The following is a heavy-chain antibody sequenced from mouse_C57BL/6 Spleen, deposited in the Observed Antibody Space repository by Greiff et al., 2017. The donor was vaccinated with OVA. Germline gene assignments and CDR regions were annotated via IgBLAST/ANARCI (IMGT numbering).Heavy chain of an antibody. V-gene: IGHV1-63*01. Sequence: QVQLKESGAELVRPGTSVKMSCKASGYTFTNYWIGWAKQRPGHGLEWIGDIYPGGGYTNYNEKFKGKATLTADKSSSTAYMQFSSLTSEDTAIYYCARWDSWFAYWGQGTLVTVSA. CDR2: IYPGGGYT. CDR1: GYTFTNYW. J-gene: IGHJ3*01. CDR3: ARWDSWFAY. D-gene: IGHD3-3*01.